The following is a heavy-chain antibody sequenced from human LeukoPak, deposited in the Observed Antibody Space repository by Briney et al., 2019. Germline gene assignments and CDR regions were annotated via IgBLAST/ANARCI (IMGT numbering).Heavy chain of an antibody. D-gene: IGHD3-9*01. V-gene: IGHV1-8*01. CDR1: GYTFTSYD. J-gene: IGHJ4*02. CDR2: MNPNSGNT. Sequence: ASVKVSCKASGYTFTSYDINWVRQATGQGLEWMGWMNPNSGNTGYAQKFQGRVTMTRNTSISTAYMELSRLRSDDTAVYYCARDSGYYDILTGYSDYWGQGTLVTVSS. CDR3: ARDSGYYDILTGYSDY.